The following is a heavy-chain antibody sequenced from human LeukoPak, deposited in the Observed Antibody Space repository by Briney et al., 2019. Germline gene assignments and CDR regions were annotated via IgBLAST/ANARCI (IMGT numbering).Heavy chain of an antibody. V-gene: IGHV3-48*03. CDR2: ISLSGSDT. D-gene: IGHD3-22*01. CDR1: GFTFSSYE. Sequence: GGSLRLSCAASGFTFSSYEMNWVRQAPGKGLEWVSYISLSGSDTYYADSVTGRFTISRDNAKNTLYLQMNSLRAEDTAVYYCAKVVYYYDSSGYYNLGDFDYWGQGTLVTVSS. J-gene: IGHJ4*02. CDR3: AKVVYYYDSSGYYNLGDFDY.